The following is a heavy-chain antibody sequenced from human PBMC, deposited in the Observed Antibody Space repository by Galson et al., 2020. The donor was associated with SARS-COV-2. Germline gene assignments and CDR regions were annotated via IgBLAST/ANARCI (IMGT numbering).Heavy chain of an antibody. V-gene: IGHV4-31*03. CDR1: GGSISSGDYY. CDR3: ARAPRRIFGVVKHFDY. Sequence: ETSETLSLTCTVSGGSISSGDYYWSWLRPHPGKGLEWIGYIYYSGSTYHNPSLKSRVTISVDTSKNQFSLKLSSVTAADTAVYYCARAPRRIFGVVKHFDYWGEGTLGTVAS. CDR2: IYYSGST. J-gene: IGHJ4*02. D-gene: IGHD3-3*01.